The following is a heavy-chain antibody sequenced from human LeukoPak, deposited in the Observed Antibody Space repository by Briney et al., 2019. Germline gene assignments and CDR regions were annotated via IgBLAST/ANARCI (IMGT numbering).Heavy chain of an antibody. V-gene: IGHV4-34*01. CDR1: GGSFSGYY. J-gene: IGHJ6*03. CDR2: INHSGST. Sequence: SETLSLTCAVYGGSFSGYYWSWIRQPPGKGLEWIGEINHSGSTNYNPSLKSRVTISVDTSKNQFSLKLSSVTAADTAVYYCARLHIRSGGWYTHYYYYYMDVWGKGTTVTISS. D-gene: IGHD6-19*01. CDR3: ARLHIRSGGWYTHYYYYYMDV.